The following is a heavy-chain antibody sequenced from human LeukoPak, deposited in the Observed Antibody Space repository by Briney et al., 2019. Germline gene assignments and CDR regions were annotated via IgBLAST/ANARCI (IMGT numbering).Heavy chain of an antibody. J-gene: IGHJ4*02. D-gene: IGHD5-24*01. Sequence: PGGSLRLSCAASGFTFSDYYMSWIRQAPGKGLEWVSYISSSSSHTNYADSVKGRFTISRDNAKNSLYLQMNSLRAEDTAVYYCARMAPPRYYFDYWGQGTLVTVSS. CDR3: ARMAPPRYYFDY. CDR2: ISSSSSHT. V-gene: IGHV3-11*06. CDR1: GFTFSDYY.